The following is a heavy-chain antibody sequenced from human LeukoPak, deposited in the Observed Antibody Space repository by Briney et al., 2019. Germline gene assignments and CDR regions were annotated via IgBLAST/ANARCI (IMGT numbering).Heavy chain of an antibody. CDR2: ISYDGSNK. J-gene: IGHJ4*02. CDR1: GFTFSSYA. D-gene: IGHD4-17*01. V-gene: IGHV3-30-3*01. Sequence: GGSLRLSCAASGFTFSSYAMHWVRQAPGKGLEWVAVISYDGSNKYYADSVKGRFTISRDNSKNTLYLQMNSLRAEGTAVYYCARERNDYADYWGQGTLVTVSS. CDR3: ARERNDYADY.